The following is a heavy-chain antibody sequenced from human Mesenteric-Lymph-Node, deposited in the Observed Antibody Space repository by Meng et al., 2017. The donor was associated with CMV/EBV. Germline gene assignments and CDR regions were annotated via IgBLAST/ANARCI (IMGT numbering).Heavy chain of an antibody. CDR3: ATSMSYHDNRGYPH. Sequence: SETLSLTCAVYGGSSSGYHWNWIRQPPGKGLEWIGEINYSGSTDYNPSLKSRVTISADTSKNQFSLKLSSVTAADTAVYYCATSMSYHDNRGYPHWGQGTLVTVSS. D-gene: IGHD3-22*01. CDR1: GGSSSGYH. CDR2: INYSGST. V-gene: IGHV4-34*01. J-gene: IGHJ4*02.